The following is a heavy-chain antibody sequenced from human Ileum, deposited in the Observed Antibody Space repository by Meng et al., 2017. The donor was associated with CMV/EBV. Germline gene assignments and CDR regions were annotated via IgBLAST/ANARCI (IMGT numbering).Heavy chain of an antibody. Sequence: GESLKISCSASGFIFSTFAMSWVRQAPGRGLEWVSVVYGGGSAYYADSVKGRFTISRDNYRSTVYLQMNSLRAEDAAVYYCAKGSGGNSIYFESWGQGALVTVSS. CDR3: AKGSGGNSIYFES. CDR2: VYGGGSA. D-gene: IGHD3-10*01. J-gene: IGHJ4*02. V-gene: IGHV3-23*03. CDR1: GFIFSTFA.